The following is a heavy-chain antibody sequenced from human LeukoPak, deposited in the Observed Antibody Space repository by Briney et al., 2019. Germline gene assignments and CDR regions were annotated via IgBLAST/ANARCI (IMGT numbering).Heavy chain of an antibody. CDR2: IYTSRST. CDR1: GGSFSSYY. D-gene: IGHD5-24*01. Sequence: SETLSLTCTVSGGSFSSYYWSWIRQPAGKGLEWIGRIYTSRSTNYNSSLKSRVTMSVDTSKNQVSLKLSSVTAADTAVYYCATGDGYYSFDYWGQGTLVTVSS. J-gene: IGHJ4*02. V-gene: IGHV4-4*07. CDR3: ATGDGYYSFDY.